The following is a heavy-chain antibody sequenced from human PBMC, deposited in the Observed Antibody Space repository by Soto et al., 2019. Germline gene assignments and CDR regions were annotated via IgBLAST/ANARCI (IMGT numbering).Heavy chain of an antibody. CDR3: ARDLVPGYTGFSDY. CDR2: TSAYNGNT. Sequence: ASVKVSCKTSGYTFSNYGINWVRQAPGQGLEWMGWTSAYNGNTNFAQKLQGRVSLTTDTSSTTAYMELRSLTSDDTAVYYCARDLVPGYTGFSDYWGQGTLVTVS. CDR1: GYTFSNYG. J-gene: IGHJ4*02. V-gene: IGHV1-18*01. D-gene: IGHD5-12*01.